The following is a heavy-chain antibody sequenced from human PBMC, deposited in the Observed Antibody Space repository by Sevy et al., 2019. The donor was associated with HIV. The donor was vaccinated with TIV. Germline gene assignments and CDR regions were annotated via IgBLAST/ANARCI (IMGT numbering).Heavy chain of an antibody. V-gene: IGHV3-49*03. CDR3: TRGYYYDSSGYSDY. Sequence: GGSLRLSCTGSGLTFGDYAMSWFRQAPGMGLEWVGFIRSKDYGGATEYAASVKGRFTISRDDSKSIADLQMNRLKTEDTAVYYCTRGYYYDSSGYSDYWGQGTLVTVSS. CDR2: IRSKDYGGAT. D-gene: IGHD3-22*01. CDR1: GLTFGDYA. J-gene: IGHJ4*02.